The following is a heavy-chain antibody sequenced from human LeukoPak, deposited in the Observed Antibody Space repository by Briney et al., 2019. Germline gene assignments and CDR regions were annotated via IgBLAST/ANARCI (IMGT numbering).Heavy chain of an antibody. CDR1: GYTFTSYG. J-gene: IGHJ6*02. CDR2: ISAYNGNT. D-gene: IGHD2-2*02. CDR3: AREPGWGCSSTSCYMPFLLTPPFYGMDV. Sequence: GASVKVSCTASGYTFTSYGISWVRQAPGQGLEWMGWISAYNGNTNYAQKLQGRVTMTTDTSTSTAYMELRSLRSDDTAVYYCAREPGWGCSSTSCYMPFLLTPPFYGMDVWGQGTTVTVSS. V-gene: IGHV1-18*01.